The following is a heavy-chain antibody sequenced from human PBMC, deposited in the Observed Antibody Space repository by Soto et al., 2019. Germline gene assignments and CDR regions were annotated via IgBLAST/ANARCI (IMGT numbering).Heavy chain of an antibody. J-gene: IGHJ5*02. CDR3: ARVMVRVPEYTHDHNWFDP. V-gene: IGHV1-18*01. CDR2: ISAYNCNT. D-gene: IGHD3-10*01. CDR1: GYTFTSYG. Sequence: QVQLVQSGAEVKKPGASVKVSCKASGYTFTSYGISWVRQAPGQGREWMGWISAYNCNTKYAQKLQGRVTMTTDTSTISAYMELRSLRSDATAVYYCARVMVRVPEYTHDHNWFDPWGQGTLVTVSS.